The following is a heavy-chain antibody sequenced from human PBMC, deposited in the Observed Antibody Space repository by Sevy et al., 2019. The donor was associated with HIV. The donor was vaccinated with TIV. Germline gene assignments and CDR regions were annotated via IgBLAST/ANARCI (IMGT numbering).Heavy chain of an antibody. J-gene: IGHJ5*02. CDR2: IKSKTDGGTT. CDR1: GFTFSNAW. Sequence: GGSLRLSCAASGFTFSNAWMSWVRQAPGKGLEWVGRIKSKTDGGTTDYAAPVKGRFTISRDDSKNTLYLQMNSLKTEDTAVYYCTTDQGPMVVIAIPNWFDPWGQGTLVTVSS. V-gene: IGHV3-15*01. CDR3: TTDQGPMVVIAIPNWFDP. D-gene: IGHD2-21*01.